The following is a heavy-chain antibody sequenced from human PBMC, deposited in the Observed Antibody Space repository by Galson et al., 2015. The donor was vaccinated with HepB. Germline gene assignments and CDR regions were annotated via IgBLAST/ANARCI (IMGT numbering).Heavy chain of an antibody. CDR2: ISYDGSNK. Sequence: SLRLSCAASGFTFSSYGMHWVRQAPGKGLEWVAVISYDGSNKYYADSVKGRFTISRDNSKNTLYLQMNSLRAEDTAVYYCAKYSNYELFDYWGQGTLVTVSS. CDR1: GFTFSSYG. V-gene: IGHV3-30*18. J-gene: IGHJ4*02. CDR3: AKYSNYELFDY. D-gene: IGHD4-11*01.